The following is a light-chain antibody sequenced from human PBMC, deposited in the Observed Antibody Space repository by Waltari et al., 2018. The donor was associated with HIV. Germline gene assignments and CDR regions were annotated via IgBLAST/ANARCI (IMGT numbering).Light chain of an antibody. CDR3: SSYVVNSTPYV. Sequence: QSALTQPASVSGSPAQSITISCTGTSNYVGRYYYVSWYQHPPGKAHKLVIYEVTNRPSGISNRFSDSKSGNTASLTISGLQAEDEADYYCSSYVVNSTPYVFGSGTKVTVL. CDR2: EVT. V-gene: IGLV2-14*01. J-gene: IGLJ1*01. CDR1: SNYVGRYYY.